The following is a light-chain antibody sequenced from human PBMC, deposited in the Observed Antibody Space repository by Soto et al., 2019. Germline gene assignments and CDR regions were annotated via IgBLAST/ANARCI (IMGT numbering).Light chain of an antibody. J-gene: IGLJ2*01. CDR3: AAWDDSLNGVV. Sequence: QSVLTQPPSASGTPGQRVTISCSGSSSNIGSNTVNWYQQLPGTAPKLLIYSNNQRPSGVPDRFSGSKSGTSASLAISGLQSEEEADYYCAAWDDSLNGVVFGRGTKVTVL. CDR2: SNN. CDR1: SSNIGSNT. V-gene: IGLV1-44*01.